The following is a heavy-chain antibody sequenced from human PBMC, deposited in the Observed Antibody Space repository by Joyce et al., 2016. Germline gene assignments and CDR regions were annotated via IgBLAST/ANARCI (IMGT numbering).Heavy chain of an antibody. CDR1: GFTFSSYS. J-gene: IGHJ5*02. CDR3: ARGKDFYGPGSYSNWFDP. CDR2: ISSSISYI. Sequence: EVQLVESGGGLVKPGGSLRLSCAASGFTFSSYSMNWVRQGPVKGLDWVSSISSSISYIYYADSVKGRFTISRDNAKNSLYLQMNSLRAEDTAVYYCARGKDFYGPGSYSNWFDPWGQGTLVTVSS. V-gene: IGHV3-21*02. D-gene: IGHD3-10*01.